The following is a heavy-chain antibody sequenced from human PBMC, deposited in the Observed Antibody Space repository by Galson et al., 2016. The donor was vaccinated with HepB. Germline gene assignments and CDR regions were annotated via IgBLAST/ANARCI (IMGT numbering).Heavy chain of an antibody. V-gene: IGHV1-24*01. Sequence: SVKVSCKVSGYTLTELPMHWVRQAPGKGLEWMGGFDPEDGETIYGQKFQGRVTMTEDTSTDTAYMELSSLRSEDTAVYYCARAITVAGIFDSWGQGTLVTVSS. D-gene: IGHD6-19*01. CDR3: ARAITVAGIFDS. CDR1: GYTLTELP. CDR2: FDPEDGET. J-gene: IGHJ4*02.